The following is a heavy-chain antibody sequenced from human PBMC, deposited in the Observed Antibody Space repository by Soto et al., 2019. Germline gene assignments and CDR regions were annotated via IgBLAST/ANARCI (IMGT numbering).Heavy chain of an antibody. CDR3: ARDLRDAGYYDSSGYPNWFDP. CDR2: IIPIFGTA. CDR1: GGTFSSYA. J-gene: IGHJ5*02. D-gene: IGHD3-22*01. V-gene: IGHV1-69*06. Sequence: SVKVSCKASGGTFSSYAISWVRQAPGQRLQWMGGIIPIFGTANYAQKFQGRVTITADKSTSTAYMELSSLRSEDTAVYYCARDLRDAGYYDSSGYPNWFDPWGQGTLVTVSS.